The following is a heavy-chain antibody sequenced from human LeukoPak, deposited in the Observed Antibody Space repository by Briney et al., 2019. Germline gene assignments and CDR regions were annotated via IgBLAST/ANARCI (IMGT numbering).Heavy chain of an antibody. D-gene: IGHD3-10*01. CDR3: ARDYPHESFGPRDYYYYMDV. V-gene: IGHV1-69*05. CDR1: GGTFSSYA. Sequence: SVKVSCKASGGTFSSYAISWVRQAPGQGLEWMGGIIPIFGTANYAQKFQGRVTITTDESTSTAYMELSSLRSEDTAVYYCARDYPHESFGPRDYYYYMDVWGKGTTVTVSS. CDR2: IIPIFGTA. J-gene: IGHJ6*03.